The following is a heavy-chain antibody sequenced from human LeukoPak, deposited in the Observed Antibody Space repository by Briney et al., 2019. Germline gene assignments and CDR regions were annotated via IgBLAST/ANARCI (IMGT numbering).Heavy chain of an antibody. V-gene: IGHV3-74*01. J-gene: IGHJ3*02. CDR1: EFTFSSYW. CDR2: IDSDGIST. Sequence: GGSLRLSCAASEFTFSSYWMHWVRQAPGKGLVWVSRIDSDGISTSYADSVKGRFTISRDNAKNTLYPQMNTLRAEDTAVYYCARGFTIFGVVNDAFDIWGQGTMVTVSS. CDR3: ARGFTIFGVVNDAFDI. D-gene: IGHD3-3*01.